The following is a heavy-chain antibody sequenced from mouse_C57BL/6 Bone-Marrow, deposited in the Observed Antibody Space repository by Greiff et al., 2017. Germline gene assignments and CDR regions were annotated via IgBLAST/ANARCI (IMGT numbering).Heavy chain of an antibody. J-gene: IGHJ3*01. Sequence: QVQLQQSGAELAKPGASVKLSCKASGYTFTSYWMHWVKQRPGQGLEWIGYINPSSGYTKYNQKFKDKATLTAAKSSSTAYMQLSSLTYEDSAVYYFAREGITTVEPWGQGTLVTVSA. D-gene: IGHD1-1*01. CDR3: AREGITTVEP. V-gene: IGHV1-7*01. CDR2: INPSSGYT. CDR1: GYTFTSYW.